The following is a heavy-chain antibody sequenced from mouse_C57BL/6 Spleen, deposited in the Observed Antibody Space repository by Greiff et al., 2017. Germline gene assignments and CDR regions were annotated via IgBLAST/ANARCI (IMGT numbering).Heavy chain of an antibody. J-gene: IGHJ4*01. D-gene: IGHD1-1*01. V-gene: IGHV1-80*01. CDR1: GYAFSSYW. CDR3: ARSPRFSSYYCGGSYGAMDY. CDR2: IYPGDGDT. Sequence: VQLVESGAELVKPGASVKISCKASGYAFSSYWMNWVKQRPGKGLEWIGQIYPGDGDTNYNGKFKGKATLTAYKSSSTAYMQLSSLTSEDSAVYFGARSPRFSSYYCGGSYGAMDYWGQGTSVTVSS.